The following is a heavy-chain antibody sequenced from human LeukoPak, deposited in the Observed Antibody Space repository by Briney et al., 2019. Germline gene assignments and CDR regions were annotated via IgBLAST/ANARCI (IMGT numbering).Heavy chain of an antibody. J-gene: IGHJ6*02. CDR2: IYYSGST. Sequence: SETLSLTCTVSGGSISSYYWSWIRQPPGKGLEWIGYIYYSGSTNYNPSLKSRVTISVDTSKNQFYLKLSSLTAADTAVYYCARDRDFWSGAFSMDVWGQGTTVTVSS. D-gene: IGHD3-3*01. CDR1: GGSISSYY. CDR3: ARDRDFWSGAFSMDV. V-gene: IGHV4-59*12.